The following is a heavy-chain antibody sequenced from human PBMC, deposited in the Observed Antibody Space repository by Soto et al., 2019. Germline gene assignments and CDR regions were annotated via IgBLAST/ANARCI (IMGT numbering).Heavy chain of an antibody. CDR2: ISGSGGST. V-gene: IGHV3-23*01. CDR1: GFTFSSYA. Sequence: PGGSLRLSCAASGFTFSSYAMSWVRQAPGKGLEWVSAISGSGGSTYYADSVKGRFTISRDNSKNTLYLQMNSLRAEDTAVYYCAKAPYGDHYYYYYYYMDVWGKGTTVTVSS. CDR3: AKAPYGDHYYYYYYYMDV. D-gene: IGHD4-17*01. J-gene: IGHJ6*03.